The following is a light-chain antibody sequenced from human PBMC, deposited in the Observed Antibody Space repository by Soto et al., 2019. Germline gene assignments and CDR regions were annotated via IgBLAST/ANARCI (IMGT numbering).Light chain of an antibody. Sequence: DIVMTQSPLSLPVTPGEPASISCRSSQSLLLSDGYNYLGWFLQRPGQSPQLLIYLGSSRASGVPDRFSGSGSGTDFTLKISRVEGEDVGVYYCMQALQTPLTFGGGTKVDIK. CDR3: MQALQTPLT. CDR1: QSLLLSDGYNY. CDR2: LGS. J-gene: IGKJ4*01. V-gene: IGKV2-28*01.